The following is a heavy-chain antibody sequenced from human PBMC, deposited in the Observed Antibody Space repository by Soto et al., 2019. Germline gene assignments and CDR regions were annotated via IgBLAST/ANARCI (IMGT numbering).Heavy chain of an antibody. CDR3: VKDSSSIAAAGLATAFWYYYYGMDV. CDR1: GFTFSSYA. CDR2: ISSNGGST. J-gene: IGHJ6*02. D-gene: IGHD6-13*01. V-gene: IGHV3-64D*08. Sequence: GGSLRLSCSASGFTFSSYAMHWVRQAPGKGLEYVSAISSNGGSTYYADSVKGRFTISRDNSKNTLYLQMSSLRAEDTAVYYCVKDSSSIAAAGLATAFWYYYYGMDVWGQGTTVTVSS.